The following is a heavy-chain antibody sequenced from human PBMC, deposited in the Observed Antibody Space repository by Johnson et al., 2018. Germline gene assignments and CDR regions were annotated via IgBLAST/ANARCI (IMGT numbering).Heavy chain of an antibody. CDR1: GFIFSSYG. V-gene: IGHV3-33*06. CDR3: AKASSSWSYHYYMDV. J-gene: IGHJ6*03. CDR2: IWYDGSKK. Sequence: QVQLVQSGGGVVQPGRSLRLSCKASGFIFSSYGMHWVRQAPGKGLEWVAFIWYDGSKKYYTDSVKGRFTISRDDSKNTLYLQMNSLRAGDTAMYYCAKASSSWSYHYYMDVWGKGTTVTVSS. D-gene: IGHD6-13*01.